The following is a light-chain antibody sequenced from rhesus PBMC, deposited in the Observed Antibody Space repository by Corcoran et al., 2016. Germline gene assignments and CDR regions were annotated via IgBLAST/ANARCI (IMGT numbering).Light chain of an antibody. CDR3: QHYYSIPLT. CDR2: EAS. V-gene: IGKV1-25*01. CDR1: QGITND. Sequence: DIQMTQSPSSLSASVGDRVTITCRASQGITNDLAWYQPKPGETPKLLIYEASTLQSGIPYRFSGSGSWTDCTLTISSLQSEEFATYYCQHYYSIPLTFGGGTKVEIK. J-gene: IGKJ4*01.